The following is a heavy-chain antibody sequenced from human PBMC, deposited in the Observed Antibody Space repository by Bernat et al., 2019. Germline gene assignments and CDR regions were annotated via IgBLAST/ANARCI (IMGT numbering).Heavy chain of an antibody. Sequence: QVQLVESGGGVVQPGRSLRLSCAASGFTFSSYGMHWVRQAPGKGLEWVAVIWYDGSNKYYADSVKGRFTISRDNSKNTLYLQMNSLRAEDTAVYYCAKNQQLATYDYWGQGTLVTVSS. J-gene: IGHJ4*02. CDR1: GFTFSSYG. D-gene: IGHD6-13*01. CDR2: IWYDGSNK. V-gene: IGHV3-33*06. CDR3: AKNQQLATYDY.